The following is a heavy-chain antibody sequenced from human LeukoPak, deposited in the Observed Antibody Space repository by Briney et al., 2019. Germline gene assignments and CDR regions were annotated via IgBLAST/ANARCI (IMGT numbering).Heavy chain of an antibody. CDR1: GGSIDSYY. CDR2: IYYTGST. V-gene: IGHV4-59*01. CDR3: ARVYLSAEYYFDY. D-gene: IGHD5/OR15-5a*01. J-gene: IGHJ4*02. Sequence: PSETLSLTCTVSGGSIDSYYWSWIRQPPGKGLEWIGYIYYTGSTEYHPSLKSRVTISLDTSKNQFSLKLTSVTAADTVVYYCARVYLSAEYYFDYWGQGNLVSVSS.